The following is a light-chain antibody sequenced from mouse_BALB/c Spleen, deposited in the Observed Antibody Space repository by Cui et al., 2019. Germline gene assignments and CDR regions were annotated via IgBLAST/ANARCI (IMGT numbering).Light chain of an antibody. CDR1: KSISKY. V-gene: IGKV16-104*01. J-gene: IGKJ5*01. CDR2: SGS. CDR3: QQHNEYPLT. Sequence: DVQITESPSYRAACPGETITINCRASKSISKYLAWYQAKPGKTNKLLIYSGSTLQSGIPSRFSGSGSGTDFTLTISSLEPEDFAMYYCQQHNEYPLTFGAGTKLELK.